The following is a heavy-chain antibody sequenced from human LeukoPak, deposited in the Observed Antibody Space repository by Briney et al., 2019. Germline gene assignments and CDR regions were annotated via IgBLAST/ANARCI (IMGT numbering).Heavy chain of an antibody. Sequence: SETLSLTCTVSGGSINSNSYYWAWLRQPPGKGLEWIGSIYYSRSTFYNPSLKSLFTISVDTSKNQISLKLRSVTAADTAVYYCARVSRTTYGYFDYWGQGTLVTVSS. J-gene: IGHJ4*02. D-gene: IGHD1-1*01. V-gene: IGHV4-39*01. CDR2: IYYSRST. CDR1: GGSINSNSYY. CDR3: ARVSRTTYGYFDY.